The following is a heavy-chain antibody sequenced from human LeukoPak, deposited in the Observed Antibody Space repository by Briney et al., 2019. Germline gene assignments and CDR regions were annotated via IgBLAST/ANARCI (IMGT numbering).Heavy chain of an antibody. CDR3: ARDASLQLPPAAAFDI. J-gene: IGHJ3*02. Sequence: GGSLRLSCAASGFTFSSYWMTWVRQAPGKGLELMANIKQDGSEKYYVDSVKGRFTISRDNAKNSLYLQMNSLRAEDTAVYYCARDASLQLPPAAAFDIWGQGTTVTVSS. V-gene: IGHV3-7*01. D-gene: IGHD2-15*01. CDR2: IKQDGSEK. CDR1: GFTFSSYW.